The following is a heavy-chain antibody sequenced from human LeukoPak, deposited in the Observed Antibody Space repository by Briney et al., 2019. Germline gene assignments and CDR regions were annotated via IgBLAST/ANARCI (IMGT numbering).Heavy chain of an antibody. Sequence: PGGSLRLSCAASGFSFSSYWMSWVRQAPGKGLEWVSAISGGGDNTYYADSVKGRFTIYRDNSKNTLYLQMNSLRAEDTAVFFCARKIYGDYYFDYWGQGTLVTVSS. CDR1: GFSFSSYW. D-gene: IGHD4-17*01. J-gene: IGHJ4*02. CDR3: ARKIYGDYYFDY. V-gene: IGHV3-23*01. CDR2: ISGGGDNT.